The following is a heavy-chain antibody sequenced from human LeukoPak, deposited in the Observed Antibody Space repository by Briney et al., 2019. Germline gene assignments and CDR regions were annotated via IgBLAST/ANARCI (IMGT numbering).Heavy chain of an antibody. CDR1: GGTFSSYA. Sequence: SVKVSCKASGGTFSSYAISWVRQAPGQGLEWMGRIIPILGIANYAQKFQGRVTITADKSTSTAYMELSSLRSEDTAVYYCARGLQLWFFDYWGQGTLVTVSS. CDR3: ARGLQLWFFDY. CDR2: IIPILGIA. V-gene: IGHV1-69*04. J-gene: IGHJ4*02. D-gene: IGHD5-18*01.